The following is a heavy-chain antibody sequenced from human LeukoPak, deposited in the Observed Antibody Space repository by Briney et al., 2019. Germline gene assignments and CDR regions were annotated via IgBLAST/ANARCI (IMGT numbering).Heavy chain of an antibody. CDR1: GYTFTAYY. CDR2: INPNSGGT. V-gene: IGHV1-2*02. J-gene: IGHJ4*02. CDR3: ASSVSSRWAIIDY. Sequence: ASVKVSCKASGYTFTAYYMHWVRQAPGQGLEWLGWINPNSGGTNYAQKFQGRVTKTRDTSITTAYMELSRLSSDDTAVYYCASSVSSRWAIIDYWGQGTLVTVSS. D-gene: IGHD6-13*01.